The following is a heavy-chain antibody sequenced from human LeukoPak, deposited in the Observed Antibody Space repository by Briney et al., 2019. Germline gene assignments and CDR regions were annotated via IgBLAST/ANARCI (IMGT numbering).Heavy chain of an antibody. CDR3: AREIAARPYYYYYGMDV. J-gene: IGHJ6*02. D-gene: IGHD6-6*01. CDR1: GYTFTSYG. CDR2: ISAYNGNT. Sequence: ASVKVSCKASGYTFTSYGISWVRQAPGQGLEWMGWISAYNGNTNYAQKLQGRVTMTTDTSTSTAYMELRSLRSDDTAVYYCAREIAARPYYYYYGMDVWGQGTTVTVSS. V-gene: IGHV1-18*01.